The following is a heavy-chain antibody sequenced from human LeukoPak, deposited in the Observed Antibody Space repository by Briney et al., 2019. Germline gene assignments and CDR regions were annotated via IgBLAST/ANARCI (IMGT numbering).Heavy chain of an antibody. V-gene: IGHV3-7*01. J-gene: IGHJ4*02. CDR3: ATKGGDY. Sequence: GGSLRLSCAASGFTFSSYWMSWVRQAPGKGLGWVANINEDGGAKYYVDSVKGRFTISRDNAKNSQYLQMNSLRVEDTAVYYCATKGGDYWGQGTLVTVSS. CDR1: GFTFSSYW. D-gene: IGHD3-16*01. CDR2: INEDGGAK.